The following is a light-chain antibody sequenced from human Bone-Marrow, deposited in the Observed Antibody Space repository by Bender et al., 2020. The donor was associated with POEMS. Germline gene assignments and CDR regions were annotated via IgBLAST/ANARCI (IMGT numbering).Light chain of an antibody. CDR2: QDN. Sequence: SYELTQPPSVSVSPGQTASITCSGDDLGKTYSSWYQQKPGQSPVLVIYQDNRRPSDIPVRFSGSSSGNTATLTISGTQAMDEADYYCQAWDSSNAYVVFGGGTKLTVL. V-gene: IGLV3-1*01. J-gene: IGLJ2*01. CDR1: DLGKTY. CDR3: QAWDSSNAYVV.